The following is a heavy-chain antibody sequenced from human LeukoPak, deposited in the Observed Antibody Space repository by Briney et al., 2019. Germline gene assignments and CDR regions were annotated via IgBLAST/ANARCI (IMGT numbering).Heavy chain of an antibody. J-gene: IGHJ4*02. CDR3: ARVAAAGNYYFDY. V-gene: IGHV4-39*07. CDR1: GYSISSSSYY. D-gene: IGHD6-13*01. CDR2: IYYSGST. Sequence: PSETLSLTCTVSGYSISSSSYYWGWIRQPPGKGLEWIGSIYYSGSTYYNPSLKSRVTISVDTSKNQFSLKLSSVTAADTAVYFCARVAAAGNYYFDYWGQGTLVTVSS.